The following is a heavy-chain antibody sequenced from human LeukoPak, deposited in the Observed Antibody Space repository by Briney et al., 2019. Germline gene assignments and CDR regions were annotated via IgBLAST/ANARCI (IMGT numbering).Heavy chain of an antibody. CDR2: IRSKANNYAT. CDR1: GFTFSGSA. V-gene: IGHV3-73*01. J-gene: IGHJ1*01. CDR3: AKDPTPYGDYGAEYFQH. D-gene: IGHD4-17*01. Sequence: GGSLRLSCAASGFTFSGSAMHWVRQASGKGLEWVGRIRSKANNYATAYAASVKGRFTISRDNSKNTLYLQMNSLRAEDTAVYYCAKDPTPYGDYGAEYFQHWGQGTLVTVSS.